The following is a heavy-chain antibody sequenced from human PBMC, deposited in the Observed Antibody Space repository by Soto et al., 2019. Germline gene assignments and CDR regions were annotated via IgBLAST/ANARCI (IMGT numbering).Heavy chain of an antibody. CDR3: ARAMGGYYYYFDH. CDR1: VGSITSYTNY. Sequence: PSETLSLTCSVSVGSITSYTNYWSWLRHTPGRGLDWIGYIYHSGSTHYNPSLKSRVTISVDRSKNQFSLKVNSVTAADTAVYYCARAMGGYYYYFDHWGQGMLVTVSS. J-gene: IGHJ4*02. V-gene: IGHV4-30-2*01. CDR2: IYHSGST. D-gene: IGHD3-3*01.